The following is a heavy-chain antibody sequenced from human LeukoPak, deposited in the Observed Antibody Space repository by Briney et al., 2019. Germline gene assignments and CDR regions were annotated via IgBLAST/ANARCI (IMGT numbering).Heavy chain of an antibody. D-gene: IGHD4-17*01. CDR1: GFSVSSDY. J-gene: IGHJ4*02. V-gene: IGHV3-66*01. CDR2: IYTGGST. CDR3: ARFTISTATADYFDY. Sequence: GGSLRLSCAASGFSVSSDYMNWIRQTPGKGLEWVSVIYTGGSTYYADSVNGRFTISRDNSRNTLYLQMSSLRAEDPAVYYCARFTISTATADYFDYWGQGTLVTVSS.